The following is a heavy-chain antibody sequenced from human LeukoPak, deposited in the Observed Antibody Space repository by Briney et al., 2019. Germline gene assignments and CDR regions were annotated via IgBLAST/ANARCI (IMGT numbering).Heavy chain of an antibody. Sequence: SGPALVKPTQTLTLTCTFSGFSLGTSGMCVSWIRQPPGKALEWLALIDWDDDKYYSTSLKTRHTISKDTSKNQVVLTMTNMDPVDTATYYCARIAVADRGWYYFDYWGQGTLVTVSS. CDR2: IDWDDDK. CDR3: ARIAVADRGWYYFDY. J-gene: IGHJ4*02. D-gene: IGHD6-19*01. CDR1: GFSLGTSGMC. V-gene: IGHV2-70*01.